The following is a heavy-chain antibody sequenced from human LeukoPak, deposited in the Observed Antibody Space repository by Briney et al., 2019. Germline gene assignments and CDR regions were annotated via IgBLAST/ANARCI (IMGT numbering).Heavy chain of an antibody. D-gene: IGHD4-17*01. CDR3: ARLPYGDYFDY. V-gene: IGHV4-59*08. Sequence: PSETLSLTCTVSGGSISSYYWSWIRQPPGQGLEWIGYIYYSGSTNYNPSLKSRVTISVDTSKNQFSLKLSSVTAADTAVYYCARLPYGDYFDYWGQGTLVTVSS. CDR2: IYYSGST. J-gene: IGHJ4*02. CDR1: GGSISSYY.